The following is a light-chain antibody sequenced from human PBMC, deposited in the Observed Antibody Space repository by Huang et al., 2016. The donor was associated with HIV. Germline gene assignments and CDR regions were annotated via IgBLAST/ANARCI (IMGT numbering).Light chain of an antibody. CDR3: QLRGT. CDR2: GAS. J-gene: IGKJ1*01. V-gene: IGKV3-20*01. CDR1: QSVSSSY. Sequence: EFVLTQSPGTLSLSPGERATLSCRASQSVSSSYLAWYQQKPGQAPRLLIYGASSRATGIPDRFSGSGSGTDFTLTISRLEPEDFAVYYCQLRGTFGQGTKVEIK.